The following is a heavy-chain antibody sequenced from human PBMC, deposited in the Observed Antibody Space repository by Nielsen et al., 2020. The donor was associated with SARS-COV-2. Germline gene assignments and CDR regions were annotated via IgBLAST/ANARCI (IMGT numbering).Heavy chain of an antibody. Sequence: GGSLRLSCVASGFSFNTYSMNWVRQAPGKGLEWVSYISGGSATIYYADSVKGRFTISRDNSKNTLYPQMNSLRAEDTAVYYCARGNGWGSYFDYWGQGTLVTVSS. CDR3: ARGNGWGSYFDY. V-gene: IGHV3-48*01. D-gene: IGHD7-27*01. CDR1: GFSFNTYS. J-gene: IGHJ4*02. CDR2: ISGGSATI.